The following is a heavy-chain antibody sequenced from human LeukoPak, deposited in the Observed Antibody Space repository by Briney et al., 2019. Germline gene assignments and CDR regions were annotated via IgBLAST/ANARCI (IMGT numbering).Heavy chain of an antibody. CDR1: GGSISSGGYS. V-gene: IGHV4-30-2*01. CDR3: AREGYDFWSGYYWFDP. Sequence: PSQTLSLTCAVSGGSISSGGYSWSWIRQPPGKGLEWIGYIYHSGSTYYNPSLKSRVTISVDRSKNQFSLKLSSVTAADTAVYYCAREGYDFWSGYYWFDPWGQGTLVTVSS. CDR2: IYHSGST. D-gene: IGHD3-3*01. J-gene: IGHJ5*02.